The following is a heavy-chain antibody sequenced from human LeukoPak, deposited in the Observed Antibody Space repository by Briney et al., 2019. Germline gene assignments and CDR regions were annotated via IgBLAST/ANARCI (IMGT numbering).Heavy chain of an antibody. CDR3: ARGDGDYDFDY. CDR2: IYYSGST. D-gene: IGHD4-17*01. V-gene: IGHV4-30-4*08. CDR1: GGSISSGDYY. J-gene: IGHJ4*02. Sequence: PSETLSLTCTVSGGSISSGDYYWSWIRQPPGKGLGWIGYIYYSGSTYYNPSLKSRVTISVDTSKNQFSLKLSSVTAADTAVYYCARGDGDYDFDYWGQGTLLTVSS.